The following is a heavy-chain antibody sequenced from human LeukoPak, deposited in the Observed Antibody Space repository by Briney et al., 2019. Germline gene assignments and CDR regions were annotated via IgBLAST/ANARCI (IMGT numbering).Heavy chain of an antibody. CDR2: ISSSGSTI. D-gene: IGHD2-15*01. J-gene: IGHJ4*02. CDR1: GFTFSSYS. CDR3: ARIDCSGGSCYSGYFDY. V-gene: IGHV3-48*04. Sequence: GGSLRLSCAASGFTFSSYSMNWVRQAPGKGLEWVSYISSSGSTIYYADSVKGRFTISRDNAKNSLYLQMNSLRAEDTAVYYCARIDCSGGSCYSGYFDYWGQGTLVTVSS.